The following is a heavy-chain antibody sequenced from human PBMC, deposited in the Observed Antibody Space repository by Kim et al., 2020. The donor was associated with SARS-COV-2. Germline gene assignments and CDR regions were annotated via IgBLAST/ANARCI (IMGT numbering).Heavy chain of an antibody. CDR1: GYTFTSYY. D-gene: IGHD3-16*01. CDR3: ARRMTTFFYP. J-gene: IGHJ5*02. CDR2: INPSRGST. Sequence: ASVKVSCKASGYTFTSYYIHWVRQAPGQGLEWMGIINPSRGSTTYGKKFQGRVTMTRDTSTSTVYMELSSLRSPDTAVYYCARRMTTFFYPWGQGTLVTV. V-gene: IGHV1-46*03.